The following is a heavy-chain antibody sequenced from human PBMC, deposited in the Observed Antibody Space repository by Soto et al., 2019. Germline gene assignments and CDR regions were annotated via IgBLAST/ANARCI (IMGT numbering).Heavy chain of an antibody. CDR1: GSAFTSFG. V-gene: IGHV1-18*01. Sequence: ASVKVSCMAYGSAFTSFGICWVRLAPGKGLEWMSWISAYNSNTNDAQHLQCRVTTTTATTTSTAYMELRSMRSDDTAVYYCARDSGYGDCEPYEDGWRQGTTVTVAS. J-gene: IGHJ6*02. CDR3: ARDSGYGDCEPYEDG. CDR2: ISAYNSNT. D-gene: IGHD4-17*01.